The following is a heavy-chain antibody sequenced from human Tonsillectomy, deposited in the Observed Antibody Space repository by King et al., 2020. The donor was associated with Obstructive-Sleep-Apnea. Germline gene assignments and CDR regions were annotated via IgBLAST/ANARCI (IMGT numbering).Heavy chain of an antibody. V-gene: IGHV4-59*01. D-gene: IGHD2-2*02. J-gene: IGHJ1*01. CDR1: GGSISSFY. Sequence: VQLQESGPGLVKPSETLSLTCTVSGGSISSFYWSWIRQPPGKGLEWIGYIYYSGSTDYNPSLKSRVTISVDTSKNQFSLKLNSVTAADTAVYYCARGYTDIPRPLQLWGQGTLFAVSS. CDR3: ARGYTDIPRPLQL. CDR2: IYYSGST.